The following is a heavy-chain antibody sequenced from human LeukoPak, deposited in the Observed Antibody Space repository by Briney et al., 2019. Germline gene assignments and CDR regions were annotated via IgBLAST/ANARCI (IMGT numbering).Heavy chain of an antibody. D-gene: IGHD3-22*01. Sequence: GESLKISCKGSGXRFNAYWIAWVRQMPGKGVEWMGVIYPDDSDTRYSPSFQGQVTISADKSVRTAYLQWSSLKASDTAMYYCARANITSYYDSRGYDAFDVWGQGTMVTVSS. CDR3: ARANITSYYDSRGYDAFDV. J-gene: IGHJ3*01. V-gene: IGHV5-51*01. CDR1: GXRFNAYW. CDR2: IYPDDSDT.